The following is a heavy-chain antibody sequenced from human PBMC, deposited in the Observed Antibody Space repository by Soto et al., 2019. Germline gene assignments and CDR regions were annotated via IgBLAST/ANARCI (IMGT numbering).Heavy chain of an antibody. Sequence: SETLSLTCTVSGASTSGFYWSWIRKSAGKGLEWIGRIYATGTTDYNPSLKSRVMMSVDTSKKQFSLKLRSVTAADTAVYYCVRDGTKTLRDWFDPWGQGISVTVSS. D-gene: IGHD1-1*01. V-gene: IGHV4-4*07. CDR2: IYATGTT. CDR3: VRDGTKTLRDWFDP. J-gene: IGHJ5*02. CDR1: GASTSGFY.